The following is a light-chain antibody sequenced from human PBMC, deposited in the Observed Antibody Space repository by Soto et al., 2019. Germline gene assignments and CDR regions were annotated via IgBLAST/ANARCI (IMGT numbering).Light chain of an antibody. V-gene: IGKV1-39*01. Sequence: DIQMTQSPSSLSASVGDRVTITCLASQSISSYLNWYQQKPGKAPKLLIYAASSLQSGVPSRFSGSGSGTDCTLTISSLQPEDVATYYCQQSYSTPLTFGPGTKVDI. CDR3: QQSYSTPLT. J-gene: IGKJ3*01. CDR1: QSISSY. CDR2: AAS.